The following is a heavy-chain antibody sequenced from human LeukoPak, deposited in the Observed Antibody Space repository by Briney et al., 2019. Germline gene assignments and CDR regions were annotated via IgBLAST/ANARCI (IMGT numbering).Heavy chain of an antibody. Sequence: PSETLSLTCTVSGYSISSGYYWGWIRQPPGKGLEWIGSIYHSGSTYYNPSLKSRVTISVDTSKNQFSLKLSSVTAADTAVYYCARVSSSGWEIDYWGQGTLVTVSS. CDR2: IYHSGST. V-gene: IGHV4-38-2*02. D-gene: IGHD6-19*01. CDR1: GYSISSGYY. J-gene: IGHJ4*02. CDR3: ARVSSSGWEIDY.